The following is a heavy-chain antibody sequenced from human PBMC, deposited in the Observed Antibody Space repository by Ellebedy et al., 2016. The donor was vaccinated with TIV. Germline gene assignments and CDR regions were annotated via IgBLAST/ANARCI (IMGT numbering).Heavy chain of an antibody. CDR3: ANGGRAAAGTHY. V-gene: IGHV3-23*01. CDR2: ISGSGGST. J-gene: IGHJ4*02. Sequence: GGSLRLSCAASGFTFSSYGMHWVRQAPGKGLEWVSEISGSGGSTYYADSVKGWFTISRDNSKNTLYLQMNSLRAEDTAVYYCANGGRAAAGTHYWGQGTLVTVSS. CDR1: GFTFSSYG. D-gene: IGHD6-13*01.